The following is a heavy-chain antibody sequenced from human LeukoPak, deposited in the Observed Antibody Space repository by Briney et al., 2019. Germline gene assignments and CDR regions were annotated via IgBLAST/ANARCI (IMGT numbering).Heavy chain of an antibody. CDR2: ISYDGSNK. Sequence: PGRSLRLSCAASGFTFSSYAMHWVRQAPGKGLEWVAVISYDGSNKYYADSVKGRFTISRDNSKNTLYLQMNSLRAEDTAVYYCASFGNSDDYWGQGTLVTVSS. J-gene: IGHJ4*02. D-gene: IGHD4-23*01. CDR1: GFTFSSYA. V-gene: IGHV3-30-3*01. CDR3: ASFGNSDDY.